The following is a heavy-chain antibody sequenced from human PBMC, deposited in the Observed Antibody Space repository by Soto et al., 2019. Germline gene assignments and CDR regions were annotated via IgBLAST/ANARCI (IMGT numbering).Heavy chain of an antibody. J-gene: IGHJ3*01. CDR3: AKARPSGGYYYVEAFDV. V-gene: IGHV3-23*01. D-gene: IGHD3-22*01. CDR1: GFTFSNYA. CDR2: VSSTGTSP. Sequence: GGSLRLSCLASGFTFSNYAMSWVRPSPGKGLEWVSGVSSTGTSPYYAGSVQGRFTISRDNSKNMFYLQMKSLRAEDTAIYYCAKARPSGGYYYVEAFDVWGQGTMVTVSS.